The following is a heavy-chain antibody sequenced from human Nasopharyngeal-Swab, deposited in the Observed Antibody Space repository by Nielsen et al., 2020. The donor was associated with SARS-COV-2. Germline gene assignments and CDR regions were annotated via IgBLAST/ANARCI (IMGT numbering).Heavy chain of an antibody. J-gene: IGHJ4*02. D-gene: IGHD1-1*01. CDR1: GGSISSGDYY. CDR3: ARGTPFDY. Sequence: SETLSLTCTASGGSISSGDYYWSWIRQLPGKGLEWIGYIYRPGGTSYNPSLKSRVTISLDASNNQFSLRLSSVTAADTAMFYCARGTPFDYWGQGILVTVSS. CDR2: IYRPGGT. V-gene: IGHV4-31*03.